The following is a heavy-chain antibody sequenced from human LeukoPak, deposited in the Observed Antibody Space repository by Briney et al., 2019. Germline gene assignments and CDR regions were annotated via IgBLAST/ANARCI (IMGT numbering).Heavy chain of an antibody. D-gene: IGHD5-12*01. CDR1: GGSISSYY. J-gene: IGHJ4*02. Sequence: SETLSLTCTVSGGSISSYYWSWIRQPPGKGLEWIGYIYYSGSTNYNPSLKSRVTISVDTSKNQFSLKLSSVTAADTAAYYCARYSGYDYSFEYWGQGTLVTVSS. V-gene: IGHV4-59*01. CDR2: IYYSGST. CDR3: ARYSGYDYSFEY.